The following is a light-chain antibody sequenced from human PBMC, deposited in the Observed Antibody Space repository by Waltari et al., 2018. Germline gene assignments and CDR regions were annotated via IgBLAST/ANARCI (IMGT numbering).Light chain of an antibody. CDR2: WAS. J-gene: IGKJ4*01. V-gene: IGKV4-1*01. Sequence: DIMMTQSPDSLAVSLGERATINCRSSQSVLYSSNNKNYLAWYQQKPGQPPNVLIYWASTRESGVPDRFSGSGSGTDFTLTISSLQAEDVAVYYCLQYYSAPRTFGGGTKVEIK. CDR1: QSVLYSSNNKNY. CDR3: LQYYSAPRT.